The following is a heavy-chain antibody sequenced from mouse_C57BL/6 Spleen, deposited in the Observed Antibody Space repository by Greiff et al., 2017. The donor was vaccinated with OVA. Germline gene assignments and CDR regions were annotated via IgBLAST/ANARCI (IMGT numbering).Heavy chain of an antibody. Sequence: QVQLKQPGAELVRPGTSVKLSCKASGYTFTSYWMHWVKQRPGQGLEWIGVIDPSDSYTNYNQKFKGKATLTVDTASSTAYMQLSSLTSEDSAVYYCASLTTVVDFDYWGQGTTLTVSS. D-gene: IGHD1-1*01. CDR1: GYTFTSYW. V-gene: IGHV1-59*01. CDR2: IDPSDSYT. CDR3: ASLTTVVDFDY. J-gene: IGHJ2*01.